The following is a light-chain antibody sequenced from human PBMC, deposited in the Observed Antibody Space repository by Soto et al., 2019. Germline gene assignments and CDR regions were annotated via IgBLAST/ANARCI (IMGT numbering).Light chain of an antibody. V-gene: IGKV3-20*01. Sequence: EIVLTQSPGTLSLSPGERATLSSRASQSVSSSYLAWYQQKPGQAPRLLIYGASSRATGIPDRFSGSGSGTDFTLTISRLEPEDFAVYYCQQYGSSPRGWEWTFGQGTKVEIK. CDR1: QSVSSSY. CDR2: GAS. CDR3: QQYGSSPRGWEWT. J-gene: IGKJ1*01.